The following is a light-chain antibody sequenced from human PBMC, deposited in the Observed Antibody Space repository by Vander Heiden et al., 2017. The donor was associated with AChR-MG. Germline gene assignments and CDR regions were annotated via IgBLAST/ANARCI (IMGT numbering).Light chain of an antibody. V-gene: IGKV1-5*03. Sequence: DIQMTQSPSTLSASVGDRVTITCRASQSISSWLAWYQQKPGKAPKLLIYKASSLESGVPSRFSGSGSGTEFTLTISSLQPDDFATYYCQHYKSYSPWTFGQRTKVEIK. CDR3: QHYKSYSPWT. J-gene: IGKJ1*01. CDR1: QSISSW. CDR2: KAS.